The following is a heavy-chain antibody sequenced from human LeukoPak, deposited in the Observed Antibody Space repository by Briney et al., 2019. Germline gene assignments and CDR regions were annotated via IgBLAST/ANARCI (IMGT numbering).Heavy chain of an antibody. CDR1: GFTFSSYS. CDR2: ISGNSVST. Sequence: HPGGSLRLSCAASGFTFSSYSMNWVRQAPGKGLEWVSGISGNSVSTYYADSVKGRFTISRDNSKNTLFLQMSSLRAEDTAVYYCARAYSSSWYDFWGQGTLVTVSS. J-gene: IGHJ5*01. V-gene: IGHV3-23*01. CDR3: ARAYSSSWYDF. D-gene: IGHD6-13*01.